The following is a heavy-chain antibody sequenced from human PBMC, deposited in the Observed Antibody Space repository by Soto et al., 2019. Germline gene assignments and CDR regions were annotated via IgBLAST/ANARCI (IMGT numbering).Heavy chain of an antibody. CDR1: GFSFRPCA. V-gene: IGHV3-23*01. D-gene: IGHD3-3*01. Sequence: GGSLRLSCTGCGFSFRPCAMARFRQAPGKGLEWVSAIGGNGGNFYATSVKGRFTISRDNPRSTVYLQMDSLRAEDSATYYCAKEKYYDFKGGNDRFTSHYWGRGTRVTVSS. CDR2: IGGNGGN. CDR3: AKEKYYDFKGGNDRFTSHY. J-gene: IGHJ4*02.